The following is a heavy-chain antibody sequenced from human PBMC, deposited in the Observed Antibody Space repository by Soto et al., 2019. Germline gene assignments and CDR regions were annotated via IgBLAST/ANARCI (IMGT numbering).Heavy chain of an antibody. Sequence: EVQLLESGGGLVQPGGSLRLSCAASGFTFSSYAMSWVRQAPGKGLEWVSAISGSGGSTYYADSVKGRFTISRDNSKNTLYLQMTSLRAEDTAVYYCARKAGYCSSTSCYANYYYYGMDVWGQGTTVTVSS. D-gene: IGHD2-2*01. J-gene: IGHJ6*02. CDR1: GFTFSSYA. V-gene: IGHV3-23*01. CDR2: ISGSGGST. CDR3: ARKAGYCSSTSCYANYYYYGMDV.